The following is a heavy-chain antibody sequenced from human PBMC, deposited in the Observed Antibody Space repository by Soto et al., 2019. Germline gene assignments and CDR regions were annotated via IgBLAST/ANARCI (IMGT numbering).Heavy chain of an antibody. CDR2: ISAYNGNT. Sequence: QVQLVQSGAEVKKPGASVKVSCKASGYTFTSYGISWVRQAPGQGLEWMGWISAYNGNTNYAQKLQGSVTMTTDTSTSTAYMELRSLRSDATAVYYCARAGDHIAAAAGSDYYFDYWGQGTLVTVSS. CDR3: ARAGDHIAAAAGSDYYFDY. J-gene: IGHJ4*02. CDR1: GYTFTSYG. D-gene: IGHD6-13*01. V-gene: IGHV1-18*01.